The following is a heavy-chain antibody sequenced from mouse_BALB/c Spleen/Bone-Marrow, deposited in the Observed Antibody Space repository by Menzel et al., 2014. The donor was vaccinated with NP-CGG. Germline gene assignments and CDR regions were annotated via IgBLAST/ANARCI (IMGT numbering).Heavy chain of an antibody. J-gene: IGHJ4*01. V-gene: IGHV1S34*01. D-gene: IGHD1-1*01. Sequence: LVKTGASVKISCKASGYSFIGYYMYWVKQSHGKSLEWIGYISCYNGATSYNQKFKGKATFTVDTSSSTGYMQFNSLTTEDSAVYYCARGYGSSIRGAADYWGQGTSVTVSS. CDR3: ARGYGSSIRGAADY. CDR2: ISCYNGAT. CDR1: GYSFIGYY.